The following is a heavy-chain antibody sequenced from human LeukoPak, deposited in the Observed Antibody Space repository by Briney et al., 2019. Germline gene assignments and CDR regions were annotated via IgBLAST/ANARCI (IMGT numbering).Heavy chain of an antibody. CDR2: VNPNSSVT. Sequence: ASVTVSCTASGYTFTAYFMHWVRQAPGQGLEWMGRVNPNSSVTNSIQKFQGRVTMTRDTSISTAYMELSGLRSDDTAVYYCARQWLPNGYFDYWGQGTLVTVSS. D-gene: IGHD6-19*01. V-gene: IGHV1-2*06. CDR1: GYTFTAYF. J-gene: IGHJ4*02. CDR3: ARQWLPNGYFDY.